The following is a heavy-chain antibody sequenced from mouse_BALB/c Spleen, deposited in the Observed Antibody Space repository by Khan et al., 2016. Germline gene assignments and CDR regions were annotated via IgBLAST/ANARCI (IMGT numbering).Heavy chain of an antibody. Sequence: VQLQQSGAELVRSGASVKLSCTASGLNIKDFYMHWVKQRPEQGLEWIGWIDPDNGDTEYDPNFQGKATMTADTSSNTAYLPLSSLTSEDTAVYYCAHYGSILAWFAYWGQGTLVTVAA. CDR3: AHYGSILAWFAY. V-gene: IGHV14-4*02. J-gene: IGHJ3*01. CDR1: GLNIKDFY. D-gene: IGHD2-1*01. CDR2: IDPDNGDT.